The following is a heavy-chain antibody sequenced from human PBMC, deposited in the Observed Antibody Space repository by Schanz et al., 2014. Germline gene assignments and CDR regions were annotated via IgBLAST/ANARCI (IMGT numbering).Heavy chain of an antibody. D-gene: IGHD5-12*01. V-gene: IGHV3-66*01. CDR1: GFTVNTNY. CDR2: MYINSGST. CDR3: ARDGGRDGYNLAFDV. Sequence: EVRLVESGGGLVKPGGSLRLSCAASGFTVNTNYMSWVRQAPGKGLEWISSMYINSGSTQYADSVKGRFIISRDSSKNPLFLQMNSLRAEDTAVYFCARDGGRDGYNLAFDVWGQGTLVTVSS. J-gene: IGHJ3*01.